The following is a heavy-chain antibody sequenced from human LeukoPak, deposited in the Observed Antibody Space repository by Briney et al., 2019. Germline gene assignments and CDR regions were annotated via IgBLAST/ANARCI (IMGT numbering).Heavy chain of an antibody. CDR3: ARGAQLTDY. Sequence: PGGSLRLSCAASGFTFYTYGMHWVRQAPGKELKYVSGMGPDGGTTYYANSVKGRFTISRDNSKNMLYLQMGSLTADDMAVYYCARGAQLTDYWGQGTLVTVSS. J-gene: IGHJ4*02. CDR2: MGPDGGTT. CDR1: GFTFYTYG. D-gene: IGHD6-13*01. V-gene: IGHV3-64*01.